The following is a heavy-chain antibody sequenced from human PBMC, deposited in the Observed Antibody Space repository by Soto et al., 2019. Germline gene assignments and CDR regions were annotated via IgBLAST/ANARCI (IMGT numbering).Heavy chain of an antibody. V-gene: IGHV3-30-3*01. CDR3: ARARLDTPALDY. CDR1: GFTFRSYA. D-gene: IGHD2-2*01. J-gene: IGHJ4*02. CDR2: ISYDGSNE. Sequence: QVQLVESGGGVVQPGRSLRLSCAASGFTFRSYAMHWVRQAPGKGLEWVAVISYDGSNEYYADSVKGRLTISRDNSKNTLYLQMTSLRAADTAVYYCARARLDTPALDYWGQGTLVTVSS.